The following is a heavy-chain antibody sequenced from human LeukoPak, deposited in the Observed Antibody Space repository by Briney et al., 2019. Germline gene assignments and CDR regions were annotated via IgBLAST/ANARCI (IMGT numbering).Heavy chain of an antibody. V-gene: IGHV6-1*01. D-gene: IGHD3-9*01. CDR3: ARYRIGSERYGDV. J-gene: IGHJ6*02. CDR2: TYYRSQWNN. Sequence: SQTLSLTCAISGDSVSNNNAAWNWIRQSPSRGLEWLGRTYYRSQWNNEYAVSVRSRIIINPDTSKNQFSLQLNSVTPEDTAVYFCARYRIGSERYGDVWGQGTTVTVSS. CDR1: GDSVSNNNAA.